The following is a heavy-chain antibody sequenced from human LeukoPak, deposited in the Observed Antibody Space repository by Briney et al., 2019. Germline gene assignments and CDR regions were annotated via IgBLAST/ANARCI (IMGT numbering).Heavy chain of an antibody. CDR2: IIPIFGTA. D-gene: IGHD6-19*01. Sequence: ASVNVSCKASVGTFSSYAISWVRQAPGQGLEWMGGIIPIFGTANYAQKFQGRVTITADESTSTAYMELSSLRSEDTAVYYCARDNGYSSGWYLMGYFQHWGQGTLVTVSS. CDR3: ARDNGYSSGWYLMGYFQH. V-gene: IGHV1-69*13. CDR1: VGTFSSYA. J-gene: IGHJ1*01.